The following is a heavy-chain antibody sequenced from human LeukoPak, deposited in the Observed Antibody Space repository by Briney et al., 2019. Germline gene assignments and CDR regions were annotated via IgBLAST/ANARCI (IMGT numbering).Heavy chain of an antibody. V-gene: IGHV4-39*01. CDR3: ARDYYGSGSYYKGGPYYYYYGMDV. Sequence: SETLSLTCTVSGGSISSSSYYWGWIRQPPGKGLEWIGSIYYSGSTYYNPSLKSRVTISVDTSKNQFSLKLSSVTAADTAVHYCARDYYGSGSYYKGGPYYYYYGMDVWGQGTTVTVSS. D-gene: IGHD3-10*01. J-gene: IGHJ6*02. CDR1: GGSISSSSYY. CDR2: IYYSGST.